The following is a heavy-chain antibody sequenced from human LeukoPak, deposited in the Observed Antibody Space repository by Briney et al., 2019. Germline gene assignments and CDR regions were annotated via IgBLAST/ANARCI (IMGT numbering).Heavy chain of an antibody. D-gene: IGHD6-19*01. CDR3: ATGAVAFNFDY. J-gene: IGHJ4*02. CDR1: GYTLTELS. CDR2: FDPEDGET. V-gene: IGHV1-24*01. Sequence: EASVKVACKVCGYTLTELSMHWVRQAPGKGLDWMGGFDPEDGETIYAQKFQGRVTMTEDTSTDTAYMELSSLRSEDTAVYYCATGAVAFNFDYWGQGTLVTVSS.